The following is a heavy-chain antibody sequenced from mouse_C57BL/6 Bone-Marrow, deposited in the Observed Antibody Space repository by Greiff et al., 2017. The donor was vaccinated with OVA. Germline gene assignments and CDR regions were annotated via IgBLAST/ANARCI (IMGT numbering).Heavy chain of an antibody. V-gene: IGHV1-61*01. CDR3: ARRGHYSNYGY. CDR1: GYTFTSYW. J-gene: IGHJ2*01. Sequence: QVQLQQPGAELVRPGSSVKLSCKASGYTFTSYWMDWVKQRPGQGLEWIGNIYPSDSETHYNQKFKDKATLTVDKSSSTAYMQLSSLTSEDSAVYYCARRGHYSNYGYWGQGTTLTVSS. D-gene: IGHD2-5*01. CDR2: IYPSDSET.